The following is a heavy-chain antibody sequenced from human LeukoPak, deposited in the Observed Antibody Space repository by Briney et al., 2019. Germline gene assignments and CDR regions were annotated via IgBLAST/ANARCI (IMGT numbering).Heavy chain of an antibody. CDR3: ARPSGYDLEAGVDY. Sequence: GGSLRLSCAASGFTFSDYYMSWIRQAPGRGLEWVSYISSSGSTIYYADSVKGRFTISRGNAKNSLYLQMNSLRAEDTAVYYCARPSGYDLEAGVDYWGQGTLVTVSS. CDR2: ISSSGSTI. D-gene: IGHD5-12*01. J-gene: IGHJ4*02. V-gene: IGHV3-11*01. CDR1: GFTFSDYY.